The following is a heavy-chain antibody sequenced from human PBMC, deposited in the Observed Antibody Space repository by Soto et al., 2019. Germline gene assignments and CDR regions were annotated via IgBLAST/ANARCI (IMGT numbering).Heavy chain of an antibody. CDR3: AHFDRPGASDI. V-gene: IGHV2-5*02. CDR1: EFSLSTSGVG. CDR2: IYWDDDR. Sequence: QITLKESGLTRVKPTQTLTLTCTFSEFSLSTSGVGVGWIRQSPEKALEWLALIYWDDDRRYRPSLKSRLTITKDTPKHQVVLTMTNMDPVDTATYYCAHFDRPGASDIWGRGTKVTVSS. J-gene: IGHJ3*02. D-gene: IGHD3-9*01.